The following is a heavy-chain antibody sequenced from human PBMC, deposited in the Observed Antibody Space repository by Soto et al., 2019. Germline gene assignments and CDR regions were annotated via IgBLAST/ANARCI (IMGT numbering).Heavy chain of an antibody. CDR2: ISGSGEMT. J-gene: IGHJ4*02. V-gene: IGHV3-23*01. CDR3: ARSEMTYNWND. D-gene: IGHD1-1*01. Sequence: GGSVRLSCAASGFTFRGDAMSWVRQAPGKGLEWVSSISGSGEMTHYAESVKGRFTISRDNSKNTLYLQMESLRAEDTALYYCARSEMTYNWNDWGQGTLVTVSS. CDR1: GFTFRGDA.